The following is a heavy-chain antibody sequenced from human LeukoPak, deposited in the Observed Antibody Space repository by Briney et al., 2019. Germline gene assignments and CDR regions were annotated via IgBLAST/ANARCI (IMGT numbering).Heavy chain of an antibody. V-gene: IGHV1-69*13. CDR2: IIPIFGTA. J-gene: IGHJ5*02. D-gene: IGHD2-2*01. Sequence: ASVKVSCKASGGTFSSYAISWVRQAPGQGLEWMGGIIPIFGTANYAQKFQGRVTITADESTSTAYMELSSLRSEDTAVYYRARDRRCSSTSCYNWFDPWGQGTLVTVSS. CDR1: GGTFSSYA. CDR3: ARDRRCSSTSCYNWFDP.